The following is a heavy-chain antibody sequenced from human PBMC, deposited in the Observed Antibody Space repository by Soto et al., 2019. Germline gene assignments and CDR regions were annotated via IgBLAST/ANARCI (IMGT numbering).Heavy chain of an antibody. V-gene: IGHV1-2*02. CDR2: IDPRSGGT. CDR3: ATDDYGIFPY. J-gene: IGHJ4*02. Sequence: ASLKVSCKVSGYPFTTYYIHWVRQAPGQGLEWMGWIDPRSGGTVYEQKFQGRVTMTRDTSISTVYMDLGGLTSDDTALYYCATDDYGIFPYWGQGXLVTVYS. CDR1: GYPFTTYY. D-gene: IGHD3-10*01.